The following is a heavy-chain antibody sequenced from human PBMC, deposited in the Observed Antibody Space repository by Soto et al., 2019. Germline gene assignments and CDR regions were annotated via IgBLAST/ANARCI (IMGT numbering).Heavy chain of an antibody. J-gene: IGHJ4*02. Sequence: QVQLVQSGAEVKKPGSSVKVSCKASGGTFSSYAISWVRQAPGQGLEWMGGIIPIFGTANYAQKFQGRVTITADESTSTAYMELSSLRSEDTAVYYCARGAGHYDIVTGYSPIFDYWGQGTLVTVSS. CDR2: IIPIFGTA. CDR3: ARGAGHYDIVTGYSPIFDY. CDR1: GGTFSSYA. V-gene: IGHV1-69*01. D-gene: IGHD3-9*01.